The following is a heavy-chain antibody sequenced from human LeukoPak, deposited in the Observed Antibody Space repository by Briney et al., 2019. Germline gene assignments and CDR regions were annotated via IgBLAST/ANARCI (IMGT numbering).Heavy chain of an antibody. CDR2: IKQDGSEK. CDR1: GFTFSNYW. J-gene: IGHJ6*02. CDR3: ARVYGSGSYGFYYYGMDV. V-gene: IGHV3-7*01. D-gene: IGHD3-10*01. Sequence: PGGSLRLSCAASGFTFSNYWMSWVRQAPGKGLEWVANIKQDGSEKYYVDSVKGRFTISRDNAKNSLYLQMNSLRAKDTAVYYCARVYGSGSYGFYYYGMDVWGQGTTVTVSS.